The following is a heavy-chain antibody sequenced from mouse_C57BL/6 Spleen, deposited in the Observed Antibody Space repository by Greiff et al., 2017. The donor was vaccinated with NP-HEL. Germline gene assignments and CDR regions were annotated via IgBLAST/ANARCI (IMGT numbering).Heavy chain of an antibody. CDR1: GYTFTSYW. V-gene: IGHV1-55*01. Sequence: VQLQQSGAELVKPGASVKMSCKASGYTFTSYWITWVKQRPGQGLEWIGDIYPGSGSTNYNEKFKSKATLTVDTSSSTAYMQLSSLTSEDSAVYYCALITTVVATDFDYWGQGTTLTVSS. J-gene: IGHJ2*01. CDR2: IYPGSGST. D-gene: IGHD1-1*01. CDR3: ALITTVVATDFDY.